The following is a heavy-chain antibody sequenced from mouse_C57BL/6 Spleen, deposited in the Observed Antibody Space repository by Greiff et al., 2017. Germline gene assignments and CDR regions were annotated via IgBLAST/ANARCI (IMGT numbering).Heavy chain of an antibody. CDR3: AKGRYYAMDY. CDR2: ICGDGSK. CDR1: GFSLTSYG. V-gene: IGHV2-3*01. J-gene: IGHJ4*01. Sequence: VQRVESGPGLVAPSPSLSITCTASGFSLTSYGVSWVRQPPGKGLEWLGVICGDGSKNYHSALISRLSISKDNSKSQVFLRLNSLQTDDTATDCCAKGRYYAMDYWGQGASVTVSS.